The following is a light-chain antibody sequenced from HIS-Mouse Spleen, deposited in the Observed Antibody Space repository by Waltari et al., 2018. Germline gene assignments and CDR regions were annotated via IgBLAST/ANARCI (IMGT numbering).Light chain of an antibody. CDR3: YSTDSSGNHRV. CDR1: ALPKKY. V-gene: IGLV3-10*01. J-gene: IGLJ2*01. Sequence: SYELTQPPSVPVSPGQTARITCPGDALPKKYAYWYQQKSGQAPMLVIDEDSKRPSGIPGRFSGSSSGTMATLTISGAQVEDEADYYCYSTDSSGNHRVFGGGTKLTVL. CDR2: EDS.